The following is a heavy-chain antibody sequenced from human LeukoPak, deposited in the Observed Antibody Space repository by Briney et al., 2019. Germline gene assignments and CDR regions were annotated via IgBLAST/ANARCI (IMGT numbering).Heavy chain of an antibody. CDR3: ARGEMVRGVINP. CDR1: GGSISSGGYS. CDR2: IYHSGST. J-gene: IGHJ5*02. V-gene: IGHV4-30-2*01. Sequence: SQTLSLTCAVSGGSISSGGYSWSWIRQPPGTGLEWIGYIYHSGSTYYNLSLKSRVTISVDRSKNQFSLKLSSVTAADTAVYYCARGEMVRGVINPWGQGTLVTVSS. D-gene: IGHD3-10*01.